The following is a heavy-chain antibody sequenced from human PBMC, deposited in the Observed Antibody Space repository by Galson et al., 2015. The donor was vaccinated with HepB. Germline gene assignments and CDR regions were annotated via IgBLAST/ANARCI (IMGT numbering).Heavy chain of an antibody. CDR3: ARGEVGVGATLFDY. J-gene: IGHJ4*02. Sequence: SVKVSCKASGYTFTGYYMHWVRQAPGQGLEWMGWINPNSGGTNYAQKFQGRVTMTRDTSISTAYMELSRLRSDDTAVYYCARGEVGVGATLFDYWGQGTLVTVSS. CDR2: INPNSGGT. D-gene: IGHD1-26*01. CDR1: GYTFTGYY. V-gene: IGHV1-2*02.